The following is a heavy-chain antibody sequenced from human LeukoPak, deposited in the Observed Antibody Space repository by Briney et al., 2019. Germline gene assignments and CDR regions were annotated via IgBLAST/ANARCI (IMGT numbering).Heavy chain of an antibody. J-gene: IGHJ6*03. Sequence: GSVKVSCKASGYTFTGYYMHWVRQAPGQGLEWMGWINPNSGGTNYAQKFQGRVTMTRDTSIRTAYMELSRLRSDDTAVYYCARPMVRGVIIPRDYYYYMDVWGKGTTVTVSS. CDR1: GYTFTGYY. D-gene: IGHD3-10*01. CDR3: ARPMVRGVIIPRDYYYYMDV. V-gene: IGHV1-2*02. CDR2: INPNSGGT.